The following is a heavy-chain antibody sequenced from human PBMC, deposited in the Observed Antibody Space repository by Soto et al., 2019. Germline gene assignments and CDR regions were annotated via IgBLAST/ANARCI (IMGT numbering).Heavy chain of an antibody. CDR3: AKAGGIAVPGSHLDY. Sequence: EVQLLESGGRLVQPGGSLRLSCAASGFTFSSYAMNWVRQAPGKGLEWVSAISGSGRSTDYADSVEGRFTISRDTSKNTLYLQMSSLRAEDTAVYYCAKAGGIAVPGSHLDYWGQGTLVTVSS. V-gene: IGHV3-23*01. D-gene: IGHD6-19*01. J-gene: IGHJ4*02. CDR1: GFTFSSYA. CDR2: ISGSGRST.